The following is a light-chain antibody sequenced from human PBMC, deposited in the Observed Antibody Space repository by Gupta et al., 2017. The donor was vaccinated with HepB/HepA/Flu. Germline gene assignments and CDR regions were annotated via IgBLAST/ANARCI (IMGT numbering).Light chain of an antibody. CDR2: GAF. J-gene: IGKJ5*01. V-gene: IGKV1-39*01. CDR1: QSIYNY. CDR3: QQRDSTSIT. Sequence: DIHMTQSPSSLSASVGARVTITCRASQSIYNYLDWYQQKPGKAPKVLIYGAFNLQSGVPSRFSGSGSGTDFTLTISRLQPEDFATYYCQQRDSTSITFGQGTLMEIK.